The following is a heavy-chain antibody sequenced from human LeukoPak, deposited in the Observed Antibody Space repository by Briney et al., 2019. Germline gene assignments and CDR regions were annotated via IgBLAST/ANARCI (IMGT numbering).Heavy chain of an antibody. V-gene: IGHV1-18*01. CDR3: ARDQYYYDSSGYYYDY. D-gene: IGHD3-22*01. CDR2: VSAYNGNT. Sequence: ASVKVSCKASGYTFTSYGISWVRQAPGQGLEWMGWVSAYNGNTNYAQKLQGRVTMTTDTSTSTAYMELRSLRSDDTAVYYCARDQYYYDSSGYYYDYWGQGTLVTVSS. CDR1: GYTFTSYG. J-gene: IGHJ4*02.